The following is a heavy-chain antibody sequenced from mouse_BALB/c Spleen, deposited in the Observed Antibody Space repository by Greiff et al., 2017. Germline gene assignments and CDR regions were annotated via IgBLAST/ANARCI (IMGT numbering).Heavy chain of an antibody. Sequence: DVKLVESGGDLVKPGGSLKLSCAASGFTFSSYGMSWVRQTPDKRLEWVATISSGGSYTYYPDSVKGRFTISRDNAKNTLYLQMSSLKSEDTAMYYCARHRVTTAVYAMDYWGQGTSVTVSS. J-gene: IGHJ4*01. CDR1: GFTFSSYG. V-gene: IGHV5-6*02. CDR3: ARHRVTTAVYAMDY. D-gene: IGHD2-2*01. CDR2: ISSGGSYT.